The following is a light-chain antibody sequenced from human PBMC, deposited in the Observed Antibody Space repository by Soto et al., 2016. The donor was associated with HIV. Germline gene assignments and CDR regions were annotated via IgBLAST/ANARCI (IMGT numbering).Light chain of an antibody. Sequence: DIQLTQSPSFLSASIGDRVTITCRASQDISTYLTWYQQKPGKAPKFLIYAASTLQSGVPSRFSGSGSGTEFTLTIGSLQPEDLATYYCQQLKTYPFTFGPGPKWRSN. CDR3: QQLKTYPFT. J-gene: IGKJ3*01. CDR1: QDISTY. V-gene: IGKV1-9*01. CDR2: AAS.